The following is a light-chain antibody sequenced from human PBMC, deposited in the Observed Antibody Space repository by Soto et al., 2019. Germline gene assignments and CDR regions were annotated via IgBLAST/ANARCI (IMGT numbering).Light chain of an antibody. CDR2: DAS. CDR3: QQYNSYSV. Sequence: DIQMTQSPSTLSASVGDRVTITCRASQSISSWLAWYQQKPGKAPKLLIYDASSLESGVPSRFSGSGSGTEFTLTISSLQPDDFATYYCQQYNSYSVFGPGTKVDTK. CDR1: QSISSW. V-gene: IGKV1-5*01. J-gene: IGKJ3*01.